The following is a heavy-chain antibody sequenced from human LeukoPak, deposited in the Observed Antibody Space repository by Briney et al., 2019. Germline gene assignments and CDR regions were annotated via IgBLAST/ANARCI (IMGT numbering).Heavy chain of an antibody. CDR2: INPNSGGT. V-gene: IGHV1-2*02. Sequence: ASVKVSCEASGYTFTGYYMHWVRQAPGQGLEWMGWINPNSGGTNYAQKFQGRVTMTRDTSISTAYMELSRLRSDDTAVYYCARGRIVDIVVVPAATFGYWGQGTLVTASS. CDR3: ARGRIVDIVVVPAATFGY. J-gene: IGHJ4*02. CDR1: GYTFTGYY. D-gene: IGHD2-2*03.